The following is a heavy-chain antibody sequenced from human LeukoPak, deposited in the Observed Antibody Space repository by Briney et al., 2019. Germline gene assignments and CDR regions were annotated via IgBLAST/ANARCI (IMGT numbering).Heavy chain of an antibody. CDR3: AREVVTMGGDKWIDP. J-gene: IGHJ5*02. D-gene: IGHD3-10*01. Sequence: PGGSLRLSCAASGFTFSNYAIHWVRQAPGKGLEWVAVISYDGSNKYYADSVKGRFTISRDNSKNTLYLQMNSLRPEDTAVYYCAREVVTMGGDKWIDPWGQGTLVTVSS. CDR1: GFTFSNYA. CDR2: ISYDGSNK. V-gene: IGHV3-30-3*01.